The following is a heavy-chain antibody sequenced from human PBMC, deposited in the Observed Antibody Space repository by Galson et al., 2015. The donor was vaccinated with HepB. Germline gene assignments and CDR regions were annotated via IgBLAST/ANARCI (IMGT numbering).Heavy chain of an antibody. CDR2: INSDGSST. J-gene: IGHJ6*02. CDR3: AQSHGAVADPPGYYYYGMDV. Sequence: SLRLSCAASGFTFSSYWMHWVRQAPGKGLVWVSRINSDGSSTSYADSVKGRFTISRDNAKNTLYLQMNSLRAEDTAVYYCAQSHGAVADPPGYYYYGMDVWGQGTTVTVSS. D-gene: IGHD6-19*01. V-gene: IGHV3-74*01. CDR1: GFTFSSYW.